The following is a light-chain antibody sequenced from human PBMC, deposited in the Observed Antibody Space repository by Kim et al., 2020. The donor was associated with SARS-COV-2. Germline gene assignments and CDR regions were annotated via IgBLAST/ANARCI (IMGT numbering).Light chain of an antibody. CDR2: DAS. V-gene: IGKV3-11*01. CDR3: QQRSNWPRT. CDR1: QNISSY. J-gene: IGKJ2*01. Sequence: EIVLTQSPATLSLSPGERVTLSCRASQNISSYLTWFQQRPGQAPRLLIYDASNRATDIPARFSGSGSATDFTLTISSLEPEDFAVYYCQQRSNWPRTFGQGTKLEIK.